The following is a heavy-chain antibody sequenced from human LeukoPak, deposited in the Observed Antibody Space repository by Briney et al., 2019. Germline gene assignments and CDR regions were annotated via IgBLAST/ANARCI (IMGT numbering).Heavy chain of an antibody. Sequence: GRSLRLSCAASGFTFSSYAMHWVRQAPGKGLEWVAVISYDGSNKYYADSVKGRFTISRDTSKNTLYLQMNNLRADDTAVYYCARDPQVSYWGQGALVTVSS. CDR3: ARDPQVSY. CDR1: GFTFSSYA. CDR2: ISYDGSNK. J-gene: IGHJ4*02. V-gene: IGHV3-30*14.